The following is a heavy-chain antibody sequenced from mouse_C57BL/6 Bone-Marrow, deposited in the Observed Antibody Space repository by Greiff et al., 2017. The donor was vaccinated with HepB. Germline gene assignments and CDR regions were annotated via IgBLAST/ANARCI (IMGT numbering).Heavy chain of an antibody. CDR3: ARGRATAVPGYFDV. J-gene: IGHJ1*03. D-gene: IGHD1-1*01. CDR1: GYTFTSYW. V-gene: IGHV1-50*01. Sequence: VQLQQPGAELVKPGASVKLSCKASGYTFTSYWMQWVKQRPGQGLEWIGEIDPSDSYTNYNQKFKGKATLTVDTSSSTAYMQLSSLTSEDSAVYYCARGRATAVPGYFDVWGTGTTVTVSS. CDR2: IDPSDSYT.